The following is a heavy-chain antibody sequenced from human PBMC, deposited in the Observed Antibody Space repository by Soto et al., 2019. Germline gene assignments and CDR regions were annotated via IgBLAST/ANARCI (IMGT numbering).Heavy chain of an antibody. V-gene: IGHV1-3*01. CDR3: ARGPSYGSGSRGYYYYYGMDV. CDR1: GYTFTSYA. D-gene: IGHD3-10*01. J-gene: IGHJ6*02. Sequence: ASVKVSCKASGYTFTSYAMHWVRQAPGQRLEWMGWINAGNGNTKYSQKFQGRVTIIRDTSASTAYMELSSLRSEDTAVYYCARGPSYGSGSRGYYYYYGMDVWGQGTTVTVSS. CDR2: INAGNGNT.